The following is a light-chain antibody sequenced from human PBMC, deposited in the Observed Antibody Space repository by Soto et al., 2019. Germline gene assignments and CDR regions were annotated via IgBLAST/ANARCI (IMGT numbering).Light chain of an antibody. CDR2: DTN. V-gene: IGLV1-51*01. CDR1: KSNVGRNY. CDR3: GTWDSRLSGVL. J-gene: IGLJ2*01. Sequence: SVLTQPPSVSAAPGQTVTVSCSGNKSNVGRNYVSWYQQFPGTAPRLLIYDTNKRPSGIPGRFSGSKSGTSATLGITGLQTGDEAIYYCGTWDSRLSGVLFGGGTKVTVL.